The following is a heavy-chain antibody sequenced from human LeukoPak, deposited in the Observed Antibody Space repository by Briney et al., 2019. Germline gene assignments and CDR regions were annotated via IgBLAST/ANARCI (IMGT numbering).Heavy chain of an antibody. Sequence: PGGSLRLSCAASGFTFRKHYMSWIRQAPGRGPEWVAYIGASGSTRYYRDSVNGRFTISRDNAKNSLHLQMNSLRAEDTAVYYCAKDLREWYYDPNGDYFSYGMDVWGQGTPVVVSS. V-gene: IGHV3-11*01. CDR3: AKDLREWYYDPNGDYFSYGMDV. J-gene: IGHJ6*02. CDR1: GFTFRKHY. CDR2: IGASGSTR. D-gene: IGHD3-22*01.